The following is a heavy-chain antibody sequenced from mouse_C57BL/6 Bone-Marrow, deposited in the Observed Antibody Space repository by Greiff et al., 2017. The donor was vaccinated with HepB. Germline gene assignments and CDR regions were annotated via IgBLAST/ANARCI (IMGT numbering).Heavy chain of an antibody. CDR1: GFSLSTFGMG. J-gene: IGHJ1*03. CDR2: IWWDDDK. V-gene: IGHV8-8*01. CDR3: ARIPPRWYFDV. Sequence: QVTLKESGPGILQPSQSLSLSCSFSGFSLSTFGMGVGRLRQPSGKGLVWLAHIWWDDDKYYNPALKSRRTISKDTSKNQVFLKIANVDTAETATYYCARIPPRWYFDVWGTGTTVTVSS. D-gene: IGHD2-10*02.